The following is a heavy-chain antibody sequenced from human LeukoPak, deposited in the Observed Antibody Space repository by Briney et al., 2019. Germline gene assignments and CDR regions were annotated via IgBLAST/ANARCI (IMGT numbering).Heavy chain of an antibody. CDR3: ARAPRYCSSTSCYSHSSYHTGSFDY. CDR2: IYYSGST. D-gene: IGHD2-2*01. CDR1: GGSISSYY. J-gene: IGHJ4*02. Sequence: SETLSLTCTVSGGSISSYYWSWIRQPPGKGLEWIGYIYYSGSTNYNPSLKSRVTISVDTSKNQFSLKLSSVTAADTAVYYCARAPRYCSSTSCYSHSSYHTGSFDYWGQGTLVTVSS. V-gene: IGHV4-59*08.